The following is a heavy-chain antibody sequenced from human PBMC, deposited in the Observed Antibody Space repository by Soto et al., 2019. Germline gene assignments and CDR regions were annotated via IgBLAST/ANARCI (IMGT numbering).Heavy chain of an antibody. CDR3: ARASILIGSPYYYYGMDV. Sequence: QVQLVQSGAEVKKPGSSVKVSCKASGGTFSSYAISWVRQAPGQGLEWMGGIIPIFGTANYAQKFQGRVTITADESTSTAYMELSSLRSEDTAVYYCARASILIGSPYYYYGMDVWGQGTTVTVSS. V-gene: IGHV1-69*01. CDR2: IIPIFGTA. CDR1: GGTFSSYA. D-gene: IGHD3-9*01. J-gene: IGHJ6*02.